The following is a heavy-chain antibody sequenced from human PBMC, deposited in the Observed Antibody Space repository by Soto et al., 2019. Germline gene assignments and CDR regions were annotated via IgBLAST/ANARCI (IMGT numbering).Heavy chain of an antibody. CDR1: GGSISNADYY. CDR3: ARAIVVTVGGMDV. Sequence: QVQLQESGPGLVKPSQTLSLTCTVSGGSISNADYYWSWVRQPPGKGLEWIGYTYYSGSSFFNPSLTSRVTMSKDTSKNQFSLRLTSVTAADTAVYYCARAIVVTVGGMDVWGRGTTVTVSS. CDR2: TYYSGSS. D-gene: IGHD5-12*01. J-gene: IGHJ6*02. V-gene: IGHV4-30-4*01.